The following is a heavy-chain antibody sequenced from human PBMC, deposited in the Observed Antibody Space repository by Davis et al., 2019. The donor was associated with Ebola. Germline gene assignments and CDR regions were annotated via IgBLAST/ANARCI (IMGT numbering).Heavy chain of an antibody. CDR3: AGGYSSGWYDY. CDR2: IYYSGST. CDR1: GGSISSYY. Sequence: SETLSLTCTVSGGSISSYYWSWIRHPPGKGLEWIGYIYYSGSTNYNPSLKSRVTISVDTSKNQFSLKLSSVTAADTAVYYCAGGYSSGWYDYWGQGTLVTVSS. V-gene: IGHV4-59*01. D-gene: IGHD6-19*01. J-gene: IGHJ4*02.